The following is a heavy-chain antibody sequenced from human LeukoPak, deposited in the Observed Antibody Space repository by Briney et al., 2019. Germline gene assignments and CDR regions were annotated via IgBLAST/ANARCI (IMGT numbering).Heavy chain of an antibody. V-gene: IGHV1-18*01. Sequence: ASVKVSCTASGYTFNSYGINWVRQAPGQGLEWMGWISAYNGYTNYAQKLQGRVTMTEDTSTDTAYMELSSLRSEDTAVYYCATDYFGAMVRGVMPAGDWGQGTLVTVSS. CDR1: GYTFNSYG. CDR3: ATDYFGAMVRGVMPAGD. J-gene: IGHJ4*02. CDR2: ISAYNGYT. D-gene: IGHD3-10*01.